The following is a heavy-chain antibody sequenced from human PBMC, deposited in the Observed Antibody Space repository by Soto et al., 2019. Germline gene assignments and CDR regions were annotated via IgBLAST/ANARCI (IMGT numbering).Heavy chain of an antibody. V-gene: IGHV5-51*03. D-gene: IGHD2-2*01. CDR1: GYSFTSYW. J-gene: IGHJ4*02. Sequence: EVQLVQSGAEVKKPGESLKISCKGSGYSFTSYWIGWVRQMPGKGLEWMGIIYPGDSDTRYSPSFQGQVTISADKSISTAYLQWSSLKASDTAIYYCARAYCSSTSCYPFDYWGQGTLVTVSS. CDR3: ARAYCSSTSCYPFDY. CDR2: IYPGDSDT.